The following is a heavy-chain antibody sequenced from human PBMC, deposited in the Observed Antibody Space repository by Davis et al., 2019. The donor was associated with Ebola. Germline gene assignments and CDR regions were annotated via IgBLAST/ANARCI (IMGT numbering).Heavy chain of an antibody. Sequence: LRLSCAVSGGSVSSGGYYWSWIRQHPGKGLEWIGNIYYSGINYDPSLKSRLSISVDTSKNQVSLKLSSVTAADTAVYYCARDPGYCSSTSCYKDHAFDIWGQGTMVTVSS. D-gene: IGHD2-2*03. CDR1: GGSVSSGGYY. V-gene: IGHV4-31*11. CDR3: ARDPGYCSSTSCYKDHAFDI. CDR2: IYYSGI. J-gene: IGHJ3*02.